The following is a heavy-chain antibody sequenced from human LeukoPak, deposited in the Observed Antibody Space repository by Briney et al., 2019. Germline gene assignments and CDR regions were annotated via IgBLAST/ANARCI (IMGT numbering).Heavy chain of an antibody. CDR1: GGSISSSSYY. V-gene: IGHV4-61*05. CDR3: ARVKEQQLVSSPGVPYYYYGMDV. Sequence: SETLSLTCTVSGGSISSSSYYWGWIRQPPGKGLEWIGYIYYSGSTNYNPSLKSRVTISVDTSKNQFSLKLSSVTAADTAVYYCARVKEQQLVSSPGVPYYYYGMDVWGQGTTVTVSS. D-gene: IGHD6-13*01. J-gene: IGHJ6*02. CDR2: IYYSGST.